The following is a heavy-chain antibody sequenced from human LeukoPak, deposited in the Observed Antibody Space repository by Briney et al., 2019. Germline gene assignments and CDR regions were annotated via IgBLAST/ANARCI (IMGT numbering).Heavy chain of an antibody. Sequence: GSLRLSCAASGFTFSSYWMSWFRQAPGKGLEWVANIKQDGSEKYYVDSVKGRFTISRDNAKNSLYLQMNSLRAEDTAVYYCARVHVLLWFGELQNTYYFDYWGQGTLVTVSS. J-gene: IGHJ4*02. D-gene: IGHD3-10*01. V-gene: IGHV3-7*01. CDR3: ARVHVLLWFGELQNTYYFDY. CDR2: IKQDGSEK. CDR1: GFTFSSYW.